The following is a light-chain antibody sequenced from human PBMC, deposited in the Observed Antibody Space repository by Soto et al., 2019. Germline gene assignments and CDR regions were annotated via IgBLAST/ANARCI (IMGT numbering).Light chain of an antibody. CDR1: QSIRTD. CDR3: QQYNKWPQWT. CDR2: SAS. J-gene: IGKJ1*01. Sequence: EVVMTQSPATLSVSPGERATPSCRASQSIRTDLAWYQQKPGQAPSLLIFSASTRATGVPARFSGSGSGTEFTLTISSLQSEDFAVHYCQQYNKWPQWTFGQGTKVDIK. V-gene: IGKV3-15*01.